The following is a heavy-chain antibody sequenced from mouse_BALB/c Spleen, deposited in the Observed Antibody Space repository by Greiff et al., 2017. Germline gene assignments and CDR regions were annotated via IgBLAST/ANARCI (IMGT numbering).Heavy chain of an antibody. V-gene: IGHV2-9*02. CDR3: ARRDGNYPFAY. CDR2: IWAGGST. J-gene: IGHJ3*01. Sequence: QVQLKESGPGLVAPSQSLSITCTVSGFSLTSYGVHWVRQPPGKGLEWLGVIWAGGSTNYNSALMSRLSISKDNSKSQVFLKMNSLQTDDTAMYYCARRDGNYPFAYWGQGTLVTVSA. D-gene: IGHD2-1*01. CDR1: GFSLTSYG.